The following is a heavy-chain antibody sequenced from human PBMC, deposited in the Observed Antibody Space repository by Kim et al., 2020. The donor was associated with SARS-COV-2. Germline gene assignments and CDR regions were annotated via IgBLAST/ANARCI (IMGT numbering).Heavy chain of an antibody. CDR3: AWTKRDRDYGMDV. Sequence: SETLSLTCTVSGGSISSSSYYWGWIRQPPGKGLEWIGSIYYSGSTYYNPSLKSRVTISVDTSKNQFSLKLSSVTAADAAVYYCAWTKRDRDYGMDVWGQGTTITVSS. CDR2: IYYSGST. J-gene: IGHJ6*02. CDR1: GGSISSSSYY. V-gene: IGHV4-39*07.